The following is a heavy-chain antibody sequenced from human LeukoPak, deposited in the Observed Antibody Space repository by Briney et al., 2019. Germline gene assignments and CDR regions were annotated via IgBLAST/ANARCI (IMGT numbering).Heavy chain of an antibody. Sequence: SDTLSLTCAVYGGSISSYYWSWIRQPPGKGLEWIGYIYYSGSTNYNPSLKSRVTISVDTSKNQFSLKLSSVTAADTAVYYCASSSSPDAFDIWGQGTMVTVSS. CDR2: IYYSGST. V-gene: IGHV4-59*08. D-gene: IGHD6-13*01. J-gene: IGHJ3*02. CDR1: GGSISSYY. CDR3: ASSSSPDAFDI.